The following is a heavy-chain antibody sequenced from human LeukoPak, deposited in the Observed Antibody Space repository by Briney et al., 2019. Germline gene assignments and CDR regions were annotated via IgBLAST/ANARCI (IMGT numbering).Heavy chain of an antibody. CDR3: ARTRSSSSSWYGQFDY. CDR2: IIPIFGTA. D-gene: IGHD6-13*01. CDR1: GGSFSSYA. V-gene: IGHV1-69*06. J-gene: IGHJ4*02. Sequence: SVKVSCKASGGSFSSYAISWVRQPPGQGLEWMGGIIPIFGTANYAQKFQGRFTITADKSTSTAYMALSSLRSEDTAVYYCARTRSSSSSWYGQFDYWGQGTLVTVSS.